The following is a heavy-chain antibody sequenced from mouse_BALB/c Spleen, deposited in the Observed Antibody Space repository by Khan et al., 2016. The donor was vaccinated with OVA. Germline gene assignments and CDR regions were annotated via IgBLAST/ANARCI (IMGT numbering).Heavy chain of an antibody. CDR2: ITSGGRYT. D-gene: IGHD1-1*01. CDR1: GFTFSSYS. CDR3: TRDRNYYGSSFYFDY. J-gene: IGHJ2*01. V-gene: IGHV5-6-4*01. Sequence: EVELVESGGGLVKPGGSLRLSCAAPGFTFSSYSMSWVRQTPEKRLEWVATITSGGRYTYSPDSVQGRFTISRDNAKNTLYLQMSSLKSEDTAIYFCTRDRNYYGSSFYFDYWGQGTTLTVSS.